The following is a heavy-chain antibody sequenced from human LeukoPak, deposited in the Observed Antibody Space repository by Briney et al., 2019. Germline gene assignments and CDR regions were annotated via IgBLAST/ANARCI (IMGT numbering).Heavy chain of an antibody. CDR2: MNPNSGNT. Sequence: GASVKVSCKASGYTFISYDINWARQATGQGLEWMGWMNPNSGNTGYAQKFQGRVTMTRNTSISTAYMELSSLRSEDTAVYYCARSCSSTSCYGGYYYYYMDVWGKGTTVTVSS. V-gene: IGHV1-8*01. J-gene: IGHJ6*03. CDR1: GYTFISYD. CDR3: ARSCSSTSCYGGYYYYYMDV. D-gene: IGHD2-2*01.